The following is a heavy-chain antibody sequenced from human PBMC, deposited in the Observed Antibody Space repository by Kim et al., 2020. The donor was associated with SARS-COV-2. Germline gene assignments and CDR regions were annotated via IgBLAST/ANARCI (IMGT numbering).Heavy chain of an antibody. D-gene: IGHD5-12*01. CDR3: ARNGVYSGYDYYYYYGMDV. CDR1: GFTFSSYS. J-gene: IGHJ6*02. CDR2: ISSSSSYI. V-gene: IGHV3-21*01. Sequence: GGSLRLSCAASGFTFSSYSMNWVRQAPGKGLEWVSSISSSSSYIYYADSVKGRFTISRDNAKNSLYLQMNSLRAEDTAVYYCARNGVYSGYDYYYYYGMDVWGQGTTVTVSS.